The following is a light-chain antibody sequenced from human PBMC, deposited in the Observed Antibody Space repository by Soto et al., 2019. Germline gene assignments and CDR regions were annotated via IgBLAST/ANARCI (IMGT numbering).Light chain of an antibody. CDR2: VAS. Sequence: DIQMTQSPSSLSASVGDRVTITCRASQSISRYLNWYQQKPGKAPNLLIYVASSLQSEVPSRFSGSGSGTDFTLTISSPQPEDFATYSCQQTYTTPETFGQGTKVDIK. CDR3: QQTYTTPET. J-gene: IGKJ1*01. CDR1: QSISRY. V-gene: IGKV1-39*01.